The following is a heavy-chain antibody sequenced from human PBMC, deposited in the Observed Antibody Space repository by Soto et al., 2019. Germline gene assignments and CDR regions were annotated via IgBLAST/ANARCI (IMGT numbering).Heavy chain of an antibody. CDR3: ASPLIGPRAFDI. J-gene: IGHJ3*02. D-gene: IGHD2-21*01. V-gene: IGHV1-3*01. Sequence: ASVKVSCKASGYTFTSYAMHWVRQAPGQRLEWMGWINAGNGNTKYSQKFQGRVTITRDTSASTAYMELSSLRSEGTAVYYCASPLIGPRAFDIWGQGTMVTVSS. CDR1: GYTFTSYA. CDR2: INAGNGNT.